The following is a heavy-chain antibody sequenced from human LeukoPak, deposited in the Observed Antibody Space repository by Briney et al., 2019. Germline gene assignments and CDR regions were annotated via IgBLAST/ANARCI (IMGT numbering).Heavy chain of an antibody. V-gene: IGHV1-8*01. D-gene: IGHD3-10*01. CDR2: MNPNSGNT. J-gene: IGHJ5*02. CDR1: GYTFTNYD. CDR3: ARAALRANWFDP. Sequence: ASVKVCCKASGYTFTNYDIDWVRQATGQGLEWMGWMNPNSGNTAYAQKFQGRVTMTRDTSISTAYMELSSLRSEDTAVYYCARAALRANWFDPWGQGTLVTVSS.